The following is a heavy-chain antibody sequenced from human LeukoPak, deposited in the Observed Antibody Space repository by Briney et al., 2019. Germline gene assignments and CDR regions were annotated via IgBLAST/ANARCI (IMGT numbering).Heavy chain of an antibody. CDR3: ARDLRGVYVIDY. J-gene: IGHJ4*02. CDR1: GGSFSGYY. V-gene: IGHV4-34*01. CDR2: INHSGST. D-gene: IGHD5/OR15-5a*01. Sequence: SETLSLTCAVYGGSFSGYYWSWIRQPPGKGLEWIGEINHSGSTNYNPSLKSRVTISVDTSKNQFSLKLSSVTAADTAVYYCARDLRGVYVIDYWGQGTLVTVSS.